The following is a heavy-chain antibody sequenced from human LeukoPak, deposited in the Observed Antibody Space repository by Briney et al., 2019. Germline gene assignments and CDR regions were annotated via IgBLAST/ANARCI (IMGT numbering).Heavy chain of an antibody. CDR3: ARAVRGWITVTGPYYYYYYMDV. CDR2: INPSGGST. V-gene: IGHV1-46*01. Sequence: ASVKVSCKASGYTFTSYYMRWVRQAPGQGLEWMGIINPSGGSTSYAQKFQGRVTMTRDTSTSTVYMELSSLRSEDTAVYYCARAVRGWITVTGPYYYYYYMDVWGKETTVTVSS. CDR1: GYTFTSYY. D-gene: IGHD4-17*01. J-gene: IGHJ6*03.